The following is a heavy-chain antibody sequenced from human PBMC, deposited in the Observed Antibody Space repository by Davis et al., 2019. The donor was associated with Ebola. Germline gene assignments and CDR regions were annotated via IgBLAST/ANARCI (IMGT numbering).Heavy chain of an antibody. CDR1: GFTFSSYA. Sequence: GGSLRLSCAASGFTFSSYAMHWVRQAPGKGLEWVAVISYDGSNKYYADSVKGRFTISRDNSKNTLYLQMNSLRAEDTAVYYGARGLSAGGYGGGRGYFDYWGQGTLVTVSS. V-gene: IGHV3-30-3*01. D-gene: IGHD5-12*01. CDR2: ISYDGSNK. J-gene: IGHJ4*02. CDR3: ARGLSAGGYGGGRGYFDY.